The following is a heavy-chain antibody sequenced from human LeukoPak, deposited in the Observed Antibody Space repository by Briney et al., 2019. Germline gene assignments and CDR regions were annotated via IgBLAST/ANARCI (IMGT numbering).Heavy chain of an antibody. V-gene: IGHV4-59*01. CDR3: ASSTMVRVSSFWFDP. CDR1: GGSISSYY. J-gene: IGHJ5*02. D-gene: IGHD3-10*01. Sequence: SETLSLTFTVSGGSISSYYWSWIRQPPGKGLEWIGYIYYSGSTNYNPSLKSRVTISVDTSKNQFSLKLSSVTAADTAVYYCASSTMVRVSSFWFDPWGQGTLVTVSS. CDR2: IYYSGST.